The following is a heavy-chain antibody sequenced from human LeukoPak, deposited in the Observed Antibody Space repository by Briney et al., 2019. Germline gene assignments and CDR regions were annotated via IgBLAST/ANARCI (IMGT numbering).Heavy chain of an antibody. J-gene: IGHJ4*02. CDR1: GFTFSSYG. Sequence: PGRSLRLSCAASGFTFSSYGMHWVRQAPGKGLEWVAVISYDGSNKYYADSVKGRFTISRDNSRNTLYLQMNSLRAEDTAVYYCAKDLNYGFDYWGQGTLVTVSS. D-gene: IGHD4-11*01. CDR3: AKDLNYGFDY. V-gene: IGHV3-30*18. CDR2: ISYDGSNK.